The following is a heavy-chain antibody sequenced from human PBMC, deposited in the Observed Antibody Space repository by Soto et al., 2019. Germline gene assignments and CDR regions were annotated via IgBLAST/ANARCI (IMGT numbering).Heavy chain of an antibody. CDR3: AAPRTDGYKVPDPSTYYYYGLDV. CDR2: IIPIFGTP. CDR1: GGSFSTYA. J-gene: IGHJ6*02. D-gene: IGHD5-12*01. V-gene: IGHV1-69*06. Sequence: ASVKVSCKASGGSFSTYAISWVRQAPGQGLEWMGGIIPIFGTPNYAQKFQGRVTITADRSTSTAYLELNSLRSEDTAVYYCAAPRTDGYKVPDPSTYYYYGLDVWGQGTTVTVSS.